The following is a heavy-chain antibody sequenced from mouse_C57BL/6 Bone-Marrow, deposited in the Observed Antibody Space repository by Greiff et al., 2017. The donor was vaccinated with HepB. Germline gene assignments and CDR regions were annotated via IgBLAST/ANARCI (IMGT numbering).Heavy chain of an antibody. CDR1: GYTFTSYW. D-gene: IGHD2-4*01. V-gene: IGHV1-55*01. J-gene: IGHJ3*01. Sequence: QVQLQQPGAELVKPGASVKMSCKASGYTFTSYWINWVKQRPGQGLEWIGDIYPGSGSTNYNEKFKSKATLTVDTSSSTAYMQLSSLTSEDSAVYYCANFYYDYDGWFAYWGQGTLVTVSA. CDR2: IYPGSGST. CDR3: ANFYYDYDGWFAY.